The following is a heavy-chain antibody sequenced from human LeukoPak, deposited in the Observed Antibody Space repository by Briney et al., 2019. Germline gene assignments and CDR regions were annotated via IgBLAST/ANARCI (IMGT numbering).Heavy chain of an antibody. CDR3: AKPVEYYYDSSGYGGGAFDI. Sequence: GGSLRLSCAASGFTFSSYAMSWVRQAPGKGLEWVSAISGSGGSTYYADSVKGRFTISRDNSMNTLYLQMNSLRAEDTAVYYRAKPVEYYYDSSGYGGGAFDIWGQGTMVTVSS. CDR2: ISGSGGST. V-gene: IGHV3-23*01. CDR1: GFTFSSYA. J-gene: IGHJ3*02. D-gene: IGHD3-22*01.